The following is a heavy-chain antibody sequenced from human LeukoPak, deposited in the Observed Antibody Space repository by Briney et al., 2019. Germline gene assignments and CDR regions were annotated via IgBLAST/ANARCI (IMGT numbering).Heavy chain of an antibody. CDR1: GGSFSGYY. Sequence: SETLSLTCAVYGGSFSGYYWSWIRQPPGKGLEWIGEINHSGSTNYNPSLKSRVTISVDTSKNQFSLKLSSVTAADTAVYYCAREVVTAIPWLLSVNWFDPWGQGTLVTVSS. J-gene: IGHJ5*02. CDR3: AREVVTAIPWLLSVNWFDP. D-gene: IGHD2-21*02. CDR2: INHSGST. V-gene: IGHV4-34*01.